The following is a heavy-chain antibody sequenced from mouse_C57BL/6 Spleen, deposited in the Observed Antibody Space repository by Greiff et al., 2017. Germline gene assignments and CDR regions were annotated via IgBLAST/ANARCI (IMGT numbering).Heavy chain of an antibody. V-gene: IGHV1-18*01. J-gene: IGHJ4*01. D-gene: IGHD2-3*01. Sequence: VQLQQSGPELVKPGASVKIPCKASGYTFTDYNMDWVKQSHGKSLEWIGDINPNNGGTNYNQKFKGKATLTVDKSSSTAYMEIRSLTSEDTAVYYCARCDGYYVGAMGYWGQGTSVTVSS. CDR3: ARCDGYYVGAMGY. CDR1: GYTFTDYN. CDR2: INPNNGGT.